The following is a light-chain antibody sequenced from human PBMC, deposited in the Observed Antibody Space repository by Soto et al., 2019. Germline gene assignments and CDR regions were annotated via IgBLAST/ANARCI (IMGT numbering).Light chain of an antibody. J-gene: IGLJ1*01. CDR3: GPCKSTNTVYV. CDR1: SSNIGGNS. V-gene: IGLV1-51*01. Sequence: QSVLTQPPSVSAAPGQKVTISCSGSSSNIGGNSVSWYQQLPGTAPKILIYDDNKRPSGISSRFSGSKSGTSAPLAISGFQGGDEAYYYCGPCKSTNTVYVLGNGPKLT. CDR2: DDN.